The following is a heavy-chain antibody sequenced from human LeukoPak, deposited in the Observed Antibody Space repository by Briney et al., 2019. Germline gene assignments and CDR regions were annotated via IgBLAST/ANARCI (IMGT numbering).Heavy chain of an antibody. CDR2: ISAYNGNT. CDR1: GYTFTSYG. CDR3: ARETPDYYDSSGFDY. Sequence: ASVKVSCKASGYTFTSYGISWVRQAPGQGLEWMGWISAYNGNTNYAQKFQGRVTMTRNTSISTAYMELSSLRSEDTAVYYCARETPDYYDSSGFDYWGQGTLVTVSS. V-gene: IGHV1-18*01. J-gene: IGHJ4*02. D-gene: IGHD3-22*01.